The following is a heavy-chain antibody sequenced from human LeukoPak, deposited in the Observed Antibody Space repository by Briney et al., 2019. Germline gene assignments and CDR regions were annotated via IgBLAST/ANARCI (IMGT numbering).Heavy chain of an antibody. J-gene: IGHJ5*02. D-gene: IGHD4-17*01. CDR3: ARDMTTSGVDP. Sequence: ASVKVSYKASGYTFTSYDINWVRQSTGHGLEWMGWMNPNGGNTGYAQKFPGRVTMTRNTSISTAYMELSSLRSEDTAVYYCARDMTTSGVDPWGQGTLVTVSS. CDR2: MNPNGGNT. V-gene: IGHV1-8*01. CDR1: GYTFTSYD.